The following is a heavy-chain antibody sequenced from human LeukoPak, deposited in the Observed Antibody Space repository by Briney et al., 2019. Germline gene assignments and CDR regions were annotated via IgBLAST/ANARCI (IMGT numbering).Heavy chain of an antibody. CDR1: GFTFSSYW. CDR2: IKQDGSEK. V-gene: IGHV3-7*03. J-gene: IGHJ4*02. D-gene: IGHD3-10*01. CDR3: ARVLYGSGSYYNEPYFDY. Sequence: GGSLRLSCAASGFTFSSYWMSWVRQAPGKGLEWVANIKQDGSEKYYVDSVKGRFTISRDNAKNSLYLQMNSLRAEDTAAYYCARVLYGSGSYYNEPYFDYWGQGTLVTVSS.